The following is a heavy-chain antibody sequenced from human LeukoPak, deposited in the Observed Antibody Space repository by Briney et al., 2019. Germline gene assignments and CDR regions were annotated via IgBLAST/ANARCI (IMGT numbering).Heavy chain of an antibody. CDR1: GFTVSTSY. V-gene: IGHV3-74*01. CDR2: ITRDGSLT. J-gene: IGHJ6*03. Sequence: GGSLRLSCAASGFTVSTSYMHWVRQASGKGLVWVSRITRDGSLTNYADSVKGRFTISRDNSKNSLYLQMNSLRTEDTALYYCARNGVYYDSSGYQGYYYYYYMDVWGKGTTVTVSS. D-gene: IGHD3-22*01. CDR3: ARNGVYYDSSGYQGYYYYYYMDV.